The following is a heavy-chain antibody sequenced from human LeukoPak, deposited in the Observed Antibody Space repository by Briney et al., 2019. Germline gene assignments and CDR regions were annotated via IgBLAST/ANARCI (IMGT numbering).Heavy chain of an antibody. Sequence: GGSLRLSCAASGFTFSSYAMSWVRQAPGKRLEWVSAISGSGGSTYYADSVKGRFTISRDNSKNTLYLQMNSLRAEDTAVYYCAKMIVLRYFDWLGYFDLWGRGTLVTVSS. D-gene: IGHD3-9*01. CDR1: GFTFSSYA. J-gene: IGHJ2*01. CDR3: AKMIVLRYFDWLGYFDL. CDR2: ISGSGGST. V-gene: IGHV3-23*01.